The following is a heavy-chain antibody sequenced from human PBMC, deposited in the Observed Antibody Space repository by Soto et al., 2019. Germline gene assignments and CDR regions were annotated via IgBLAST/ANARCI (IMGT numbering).Heavy chain of an antibody. CDR2: T. Sequence: TNYNPSLKSRVTISVDTSKNQFSLKLSSVTAADTAVYYCARGSGDSSGYYYPRLYYFDYWGQGTLVTVSS. V-gene: IGHV4-34*01. J-gene: IGHJ4*02. D-gene: IGHD3-22*01. CDR3: ARGSGDSSGYYYPRLYYFDY.